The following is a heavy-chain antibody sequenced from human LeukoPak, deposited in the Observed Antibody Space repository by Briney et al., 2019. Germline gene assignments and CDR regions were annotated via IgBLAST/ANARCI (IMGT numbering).Heavy chain of an antibody. J-gene: IGHJ6*02. CDR2: ISAYNGNT. CDR3: ARDLGTPYSGSYYYYYGMDV. D-gene: IGHD1-26*01. CDR1: GYTFTSYG. V-gene: IGHV1-18*01. Sequence: GASVKVSCKASGYTFTSYGISWVRQAPGQGLEWMGWISAYNGNTNYAQKLQGRVTMTTDTSTSTACMELRSLRSDDTAVYYCARDLGTPYSGSYYYYYGMDVWGQGTTVTVSS.